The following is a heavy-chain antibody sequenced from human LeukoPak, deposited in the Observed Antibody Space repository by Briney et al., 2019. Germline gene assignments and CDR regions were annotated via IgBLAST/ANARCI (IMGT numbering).Heavy chain of an antibody. V-gene: IGHV4-59*13. CDR2: IYYRGNT. Sequence: SETLSLTCTVSGGSISSYYWSWIRQPPGKGLEWIGYIYYRGNTNYNPSLKSRVTISVDTSKNQFSLKLSSVTAADTAVYYCARGSLGASDYWGQGTLVTVSS. CDR3: ARGSLGASDY. D-gene: IGHD1-26*01. J-gene: IGHJ4*02. CDR1: GGSISSYY.